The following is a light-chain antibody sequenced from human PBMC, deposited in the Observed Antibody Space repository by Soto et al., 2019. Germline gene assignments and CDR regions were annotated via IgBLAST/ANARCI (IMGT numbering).Light chain of an antibody. V-gene: IGLV1-40*01. CDR2: GNN. CDR3: QSYDSSLSGVV. J-gene: IGLJ2*01. CDR1: RANIGAGYD. Sequence: QSALTQPPSVSGAPGQRVTISCTGSRANIGAGYDVHWYQQLPGTAPKLLIYGNNNRPSGVPDRFSGSKSGTSVSLAITGLQAEDEADYYCQSYDSSLSGVVFGGGTKLTVL.